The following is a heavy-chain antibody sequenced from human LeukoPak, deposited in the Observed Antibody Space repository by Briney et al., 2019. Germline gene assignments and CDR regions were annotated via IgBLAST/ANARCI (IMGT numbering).Heavy chain of an antibody. Sequence: ASVKVSCQASGYTFTSYSISWVRQAPGQGLEWMGWISAYNGNTNYAQKLQGRVTMTTDTSTSTAYMELRSLRSDDTAVYYCARTDYDFWSGYSFWFDPWGQGTLVTVSS. V-gene: IGHV1-18*01. J-gene: IGHJ5*02. D-gene: IGHD3-3*01. CDR3: ARTDYDFWSGYSFWFDP. CDR2: ISAYNGNT. CDR1: GYTFTSYS.